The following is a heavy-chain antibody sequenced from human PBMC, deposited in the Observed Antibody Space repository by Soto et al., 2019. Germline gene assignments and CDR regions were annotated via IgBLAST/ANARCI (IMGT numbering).Heavy chain of an antibody. Sequence: ASVKVSCKASGYTFTSYDINWVRQANGQGLEWMGWMNPNSGNTGYAQKLQGRVTMTRNTSISTAYMELSSLRSEDTAVYYCARGGAQYYDFWSGYYYYYYMDVWGKGTTVTVSS. J-gene: IGHJ6*03. D-gene: IGHD3-3*01. CDR1: GYTFTSYD. CDR2: MNPNSGNT. V-gene: IGHV1-8*01. CDR3: ARGGAQYYDFWSGYYYYYYMDV.